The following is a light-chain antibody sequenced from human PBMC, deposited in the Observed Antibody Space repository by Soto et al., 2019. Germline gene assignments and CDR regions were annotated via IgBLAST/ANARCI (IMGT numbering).Light chain of an antibody. J-gene: IGKJ2*01. CDR2: EAS. CDR1: QSVRSN. V-gene: IGKV3-15*01. Sequence: EIVMTQSPATLSVSPGERATLSCRASQSVRSNLAWYQVKPGQAPRLLMYEASTRATGIPARFSGSASGTEFTLTISGLQSEDFAVYYCQQYNDWPPYTFGQGTKLEIK. CDR3: QQYNDWPPYT.